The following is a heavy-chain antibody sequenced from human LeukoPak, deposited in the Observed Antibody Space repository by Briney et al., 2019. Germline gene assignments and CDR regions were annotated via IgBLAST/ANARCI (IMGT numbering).Heavy chain of an antibody. D-gene: IGHD3-22*01. CDR2: INPNSGGT. CDR3: ARLPDYYDSSGPGSGY. CDR1: GYTFTGYY. J-gene: IGHJ4*02. V-gene: IGHV1-2*02. Sequence: RASVKVSCKASGYTFTGYYMHWERQAPGQGLEWMGWINPNSGGTNYAQKFQGRVTMTRDTSISTAYMELSRLRSDDTAVYYCARLPDYYDSSGPGSGYWGQGTLVTVSS.